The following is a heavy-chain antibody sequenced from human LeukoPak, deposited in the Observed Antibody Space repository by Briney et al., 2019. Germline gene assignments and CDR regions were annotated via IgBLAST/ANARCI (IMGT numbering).Heavy chain of an antibody. CDR2: IYYGGST. CDR1: GGSISGYY. J-gene: IGHJ4*02. V-gene: IGHV4-59*01. Sequence: SETLSLTCTVSGGSISGYYWDWIPQPPGKGLEWIGYIYYGGSTDYNPSLKSRVTISVDTSKNQFSLKLSSVTAADTAVYYCARDVGGGPFFDYWSQGTLVTVSS. CDR3: ARDVGGGPFFDY. D-gene: IGHD2-15*01.